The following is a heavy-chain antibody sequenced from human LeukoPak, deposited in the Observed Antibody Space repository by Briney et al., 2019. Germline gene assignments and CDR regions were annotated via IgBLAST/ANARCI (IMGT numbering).Heavy chain of an antibody. V-gene: IGHV3-21*01. CDR3: ARDFLGYYDSSGADY. Sequence: GGSLRLSCAASGFTFSNYAMHWVRQAPGKGLEWVSSISSSSSYIYYADSVKGRFTISRDNAKNSLYLQMNSLRAEDTAVYYCARDFLGYYDSSGADYWGQGTLVTVSS. CDR2: ISSSSSYI. D-gene: IGHD3-22*01. J-gene: IGHJ4*02. CDR1: GFTFSNYA.